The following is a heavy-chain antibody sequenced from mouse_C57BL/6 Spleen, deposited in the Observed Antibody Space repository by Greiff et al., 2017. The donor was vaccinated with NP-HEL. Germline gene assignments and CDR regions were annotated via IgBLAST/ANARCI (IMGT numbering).Heavy chain of an antibody. V-gene: IGHV14-1*01. CDR1: GFNIKDYY. D-gene: IGHD2-1*01. J-gene: IGHJ4*01. Sequence: EVTLQESGAELVRPGASVKLSCTASGFNIKDYYMHWVKQRPEQGLEWIGRIDPAAGDTEYAPKFQGKATMPADTSSNPAYLQLSSLTSEDTAVYYCTHGNYAMDYWGQGTSVTVSS. CDR3: THGNYAMDY. CDR2: IDPAAGDT.